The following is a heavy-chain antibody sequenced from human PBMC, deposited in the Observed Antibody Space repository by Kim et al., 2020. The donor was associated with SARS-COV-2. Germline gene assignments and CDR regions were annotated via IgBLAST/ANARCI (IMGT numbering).Heavy chain of an antibody. CDR2: IKQDGSET. Sequence: GGSLRLSCAASGFTFATHWMTWVRQAPGKGLEWVANIKQDGSETYYVDSVQGRFTISRDNAKSSLYLQMNSLRADDTAVYYCARTSSAYFDYWGQGTPV. CDR3: ARTSSAYFDY. CDR1: GFTFATHW. D-gene: IGHD2-2*01. J-gene: IGHJ4*02. V-gene: IGHV3-7*03.